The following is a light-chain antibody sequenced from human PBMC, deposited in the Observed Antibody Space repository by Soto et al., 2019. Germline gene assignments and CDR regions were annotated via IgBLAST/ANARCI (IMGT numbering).Light chain of an antibody. CDR1: RSDVGGYNY. J-gene: IGLJ1*01. V-gene: IGLV2-14*01. CDR2: DVS. CDR3: CSYTTSNTRQIV. Sequence: QSVLTRPASVSGSPGQSITISCTGTRSDVGGYNYVSWYQQHPGKAPKFMIYDVSNRPSGVSNRFSGSKSGNTASLPISVLQAEVEADYYCCSYTTSNTRQIVVGTGTKVTV.